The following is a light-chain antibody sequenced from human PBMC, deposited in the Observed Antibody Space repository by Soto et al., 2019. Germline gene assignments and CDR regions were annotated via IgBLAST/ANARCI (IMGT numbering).Light chain of an antibody. CDR3: CSYAGSYTFV. V-gene: IGLV2-11*01. CDR2: DVK. CDR1: SSDVGGYNY. J-gene: IGLJ1*01. Sequence: QSALTQPRSVSGSPGQSVTISCTGTSSDVGGYNYVSWYQQYPGKAPKVMIYDVKTRPSGVPDRFSGSKSGNTASLTISGPQAEDEADYYCCSYAGSYTFVFGTGTKLTVL.